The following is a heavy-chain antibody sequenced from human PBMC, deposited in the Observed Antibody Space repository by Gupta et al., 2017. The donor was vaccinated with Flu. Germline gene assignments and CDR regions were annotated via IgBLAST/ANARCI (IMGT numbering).Heavy chain of an antibody. V-gene: IGHV4-61*02. CDR2: IYTSGRT. CDR3: ARLKGMSGGGTFGGWFDP. D-gene: IGHD3-10*01. Sequence: QVQLRESGLGPVKPSQTLSLTCAVSGGSIDSGPYYWSLIRQPAGKGLEWIGRIYTSGRTNYNPSLKSRVIMSVDTSKNQFSLKLSSVTAADTAVYYCARLKGMSGGGTFGGWFDPWGQGTLVTVSS. J-gene: IGHJ5*02. CDR1: GGSIDSGPYY.